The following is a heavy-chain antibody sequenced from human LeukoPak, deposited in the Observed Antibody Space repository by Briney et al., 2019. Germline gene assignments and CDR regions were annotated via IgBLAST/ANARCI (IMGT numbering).Heavy chain of an antibody. CDR1: GGSFSGYY. D-gene: IGHD3-22*01. Sequence: SETLSLTCAVYGGSFSGYYWSWIRQPPGKGLEWIGEINHSGGTNYNPSLKSRVTISVDTSKNQFSLKLSSVTAADTAVYYCAARGYYDSSGYQGLALDYWGQGTLVTVSS. J-gene: IGHJ4*02. V-gene: IGHV4-34*01. CDR3: AARGYYDSSGYQGLALDY. CDR2: INHSGGT.